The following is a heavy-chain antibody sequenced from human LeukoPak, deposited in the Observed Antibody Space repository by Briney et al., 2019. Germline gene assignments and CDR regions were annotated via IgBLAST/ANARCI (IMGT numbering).Heavy chain of an antibody. J-gene: IGHJ5*02. CDR2: IYHSGST. CDR1: GGSISSNNW. CDR3: ARDGDGLPSWFDP. V-gene: IGHV4-4*02. D-gene: IGHD5-24*01. Sequence: SETLSLTCAVSGGSISSNNWWNWVRQPPGKGLEWIGEIYHSGSTNYNPSLKSRVTISVDKSKNQFSLKLSSVTAADTAVYYCARDGDGLPSWFDPWGQGTLVTVSS.